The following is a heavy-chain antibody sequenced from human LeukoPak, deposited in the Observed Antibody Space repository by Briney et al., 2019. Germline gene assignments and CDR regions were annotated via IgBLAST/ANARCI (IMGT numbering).Heavy chain of an antibody. CDR3: ARALNDYVWGSSYYGMDV. J-gene: IGHJ6*02. V-gene: IGHV3-11*05. CDR2: ISSSSSYT. D-gene: IGHD3-16*01. Sequence: GGSLRLSCAASGFTFSDFWMHWVRQVPGKGLEWVSYISSSSSYTNYADSVKGRFTISRDNAKNSLYLQMNSLRAEDTAVYYCARALNDYVWGSSYYGMDVWGQGTTVTVSS. CDR1: GFTFSDFW.